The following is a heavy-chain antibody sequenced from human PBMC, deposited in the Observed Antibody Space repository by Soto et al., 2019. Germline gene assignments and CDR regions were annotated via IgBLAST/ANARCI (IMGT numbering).Heavy chain of an antibody. CDR1: GYSFNSYW. D-gene: IGHD2-15*01. CDR2: IYPGDSDT. J-gene: IGHJ3*01. Sequence: PGESLKISCKGSGYSFNSYWIGWVRQMPGKGLEWMGLIYPGDSDTRYSPSSQGQVTISADKSISTAYLQWSSLKASDTAMYYCARTMVVAATSNSFDGWGQGTMVTVSS. CDR3: ARTMVVAATSNSFDG. V-gene: IGHV5-51*01.